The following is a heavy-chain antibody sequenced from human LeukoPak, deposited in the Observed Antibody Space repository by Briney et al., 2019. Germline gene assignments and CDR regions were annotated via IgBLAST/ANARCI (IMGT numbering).Heavy chain of an antibody. D-gene: IGHD3-10*01. CDR1: GVSVSSYF. V-gene: IGHV4-59*02. Sequence: SETLSLTCTVSGVSVSSYFWSWIRRPPGKGLEWIGCIDDSGNTNYNPSLKSQVSISIAKSKNQFSLKLSSVTAADTAMYYCARSDYYGSGSHTLFDAFDIWGQGTRVTVSS. J-gene: IGHJ3*02. CDR2: IDDSGNT. CDR3: ARSDYYGSGSHTLFDAFDI.